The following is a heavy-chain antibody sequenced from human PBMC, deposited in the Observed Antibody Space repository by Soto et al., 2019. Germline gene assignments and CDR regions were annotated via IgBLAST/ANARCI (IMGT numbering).Heavy chain of an antibody. D-gene: IGHD6-19*01. CDR2: ISYDGTHK. CDR1: GFTFSSYG. J-gene: IGHJ4*02. Sequence: QVQLVESGGGVVQPGRSLRLSCAASGFTFSSYGMHWVPQAPGKGLEWVASISYDGTHKNYADSVKGRFTISRDNSKNTLYVQMNSLRAEDTAVYYCAKNLERPWLVRTFFDYWGQGTQVTVSS. V-gene: IGHV3-30*18. CDR3: AKNLERPWLVRTFFDY.